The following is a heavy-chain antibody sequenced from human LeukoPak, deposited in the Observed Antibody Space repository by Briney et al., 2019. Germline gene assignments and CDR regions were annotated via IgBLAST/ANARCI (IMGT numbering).Heavy chain of an antibody. CDR1: GYTFTSYY. Sequence: ASVKVSCKASGYTFTSYYMHWVRQAPGQGLEWMGIINPSGGSTSYAQKFQGRVTTTRDTSTSTVYMELSSLRSEDTAVYYCATARDDYIWGSYRYVSWFDPWGQGTLVTVSS. CDR3: ATARDDYIWGSYRYVSWFDP. CDR2: INPSGGST. D-gene: IGHD3-16*02. J-gene: IGHJ5*02. V-gene: IGHV1-46*01.